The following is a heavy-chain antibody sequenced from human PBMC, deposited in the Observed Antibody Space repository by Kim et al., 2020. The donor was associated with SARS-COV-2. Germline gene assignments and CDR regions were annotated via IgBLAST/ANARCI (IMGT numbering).Heavy chain of an antibody. V-gene: IGHV3-7*01. CDR1: GFTFSSYW. Sequence: GGSLRLSCAASGFTFSSYWMSWVRQAPGKGLEWVANIKQDGSEKYYVDSVKGRFTISRDNAKNSLYLQMNSLRAEDTAVYYCAREGNDYSNYFDYWGQGTLVTVSS. J-gene: IGHJ4*02. D-gene: IGHD4-17*01. CDR3: AREGNDYSNYFDY. CDR2: IKQDGSEK.